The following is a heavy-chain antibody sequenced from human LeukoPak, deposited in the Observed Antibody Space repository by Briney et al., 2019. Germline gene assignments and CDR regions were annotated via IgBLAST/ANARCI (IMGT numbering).Heavy chain of an antibody. J-gene: IGHJ5*02. Sequence: GGSLRLSCAASGFTVSAYYMNWFRQAPGRGLEWVSLLYSDGTTYYSDSVKGRFTISRDNSKNTLLLQMNSLRAEDTAVYYCARDRAATEVWVELYPWGQGTLVTVSS. CDR3: ARDRAATEVWVELYP. CDR1: GFTVSAYY. V-gene: IGHV3-66*02. CDR2: LYSDGTT. D-gene: IGHD1-26*01.